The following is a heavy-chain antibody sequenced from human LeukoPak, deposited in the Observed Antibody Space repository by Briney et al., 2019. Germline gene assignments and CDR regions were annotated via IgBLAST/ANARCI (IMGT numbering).Heavy chain of an antibody. V-gene: IGHV3-23*01. D-gene: IGHD3-10*01. CDR3: AKDLNYFGSGTCGYSEVYYYYGMDV. Sequence: TGGSLRLSCAASGFTFSTYAMTWVRQAPGKGLEWVSAISGRVANTYYADSVKGRFTISRDNSKNTLFLQMISLRAGDTAVYYCAKDLNYFGSGTCGYSEVYYYYGMDVWGPGTTVTVSS. CDR1: GFTFSTYA. CDR2: ISGRVANT. J-gene: IGHJ6*02.